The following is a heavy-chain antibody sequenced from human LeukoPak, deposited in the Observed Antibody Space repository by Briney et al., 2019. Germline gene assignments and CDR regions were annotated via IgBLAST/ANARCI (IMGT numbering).Heavy chain of an antibody. D-gene: IGHD6-13*01. CDR1: GGSISSYY. J-gene: IGHJ6*03. CDR2: IYTSGST. CDR3: ARPPQPRPYYYYYMDV. V-gene: IGHV4-4*09. Sequence: PSETLSLTCTVSGGSISSYYWSWIRQPPGKGLEWIGYIYTSGSTNYNPSLKSRVTISVDTSKNPFSLKLRSVTAADTAVYYCARPPQPRPYYYYYMDVWGKGTTVTVSS.